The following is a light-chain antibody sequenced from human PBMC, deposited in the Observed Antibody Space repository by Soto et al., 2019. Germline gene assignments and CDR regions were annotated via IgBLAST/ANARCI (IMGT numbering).Light chain of an antibody. J-gene: IGKJ5*01. V-gene: IGKV3-20*01. CDR1: QSVSSN. Sequence: EIVLTQSPGTLSLSPGERATLSCRASQSVSSNLAWYQQKPGQAPSLLIYGASGRATGIPDRFSGSGSGTDFTLTISRLEPEDFAVYYCQQYGSSPPITFGQGTRLEIK. CDR3: QQYGSSPPIT. CDR2: GAS.